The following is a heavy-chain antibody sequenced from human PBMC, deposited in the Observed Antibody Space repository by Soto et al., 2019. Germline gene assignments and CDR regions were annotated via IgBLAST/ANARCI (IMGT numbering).Heavy chain of an antibody. Sequence: GGSLRLSCAASGFICSSYDMSWVRQAPGKGLEWVSTILVDGRTFYVDSVKGRFTISRDSSNNMVYLQMNSLTAGDTALYYCARDPKTSGGQHWAFNYFDSWGQGTLVTVSS. V-gene: IGHV3-23*01. D-gene: IGHD7-27*01. CDR2: ILVDGRT. CDR1: GFICSSYD. J-gene: IGHJ4*02. CDR3: ARDPKTSGGQHWAFNYFDS.